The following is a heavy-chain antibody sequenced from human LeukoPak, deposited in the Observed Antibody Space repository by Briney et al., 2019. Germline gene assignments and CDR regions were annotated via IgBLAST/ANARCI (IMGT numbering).Heavy chain of an antibody. V-gene: IGHV3-9*01. D-gene: IGHD2-2*02. Sequence: GGSLRLSCAASGFIFENYAMRWVRQAPGKGLEWVSGICWNGGVVAPVASVKRRFIISRDNAMSSMYHQMSSLKVEDTAHYCCAKIAVPIPGRNHIDVWGKGTPVTVSS. CDR3: AKIAVPIPGRNHIDV. CDR1: GFIFENYA. J-gene: IGHJ6*03. CDR2: ICWNGGVV.